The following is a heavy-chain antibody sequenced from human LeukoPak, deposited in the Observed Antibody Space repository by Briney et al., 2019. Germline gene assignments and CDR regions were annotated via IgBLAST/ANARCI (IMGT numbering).Heavy chain of an antibody. J-gene: IGHJ4*02. CDR3: AKDLQWLVPRYYFDY. Sequence: GTLRLSCAASGFTFSSYGMSWVRQAPGKGLEWVSAISSSGGSTYYADSVKGRFTISRDNSKNTLYLQMNSLRAEDTAVYYCAKDLQWLVPRYYFDYWGQGTLVTVSS. V-gene: IGHV3-23*01. D-gene: IGHD6-19*01. CDR1: GFTFSSYG. CDR2: ISSSGGST.